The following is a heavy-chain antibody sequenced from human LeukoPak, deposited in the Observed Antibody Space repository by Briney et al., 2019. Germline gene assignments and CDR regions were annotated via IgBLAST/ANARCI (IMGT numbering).Heavy chain of an antibody. D-gene: IGHD5-12*01. CDR1: GFTFSSHV. Sequence: GGSLRLSCAASGFTFSSHVMSWVRQAPGKGLEWVSAISGSGGSTYYADSVKGRFTISRDNAKNSLHLQMNSLRAEDTAVYYCARDNSGSDPEHWARWGQGTLVIVSS. CDR3: ARDNSGSDPEHWAR. J-gene: IGHJ4*02. CDR2: ISGSGGST. V-gene: IGHV3-23*01.